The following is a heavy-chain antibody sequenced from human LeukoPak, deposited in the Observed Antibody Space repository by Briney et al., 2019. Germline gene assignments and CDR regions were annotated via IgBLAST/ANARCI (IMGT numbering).Heavy chain of an antibody. CDR3: AKDRGSGSYGSYYYGMDV. D-gene: IGHD3-10*01. CDR1: GFTFSSYT. CDR2: ISWDGGST. V-gene: IGHV3-43*01. Sequence: GGSLRLSCAASGFTFSSYTMHWVRQAPGKGLEWVSLISWDGGSTYYADSVKGRFTISRDNSKNSLYLQMNSLRTEDTALYYCAKDRGSGSYGSYYYGMDVWGQGTTVTVSS. J-gene: IGHJ6*02.